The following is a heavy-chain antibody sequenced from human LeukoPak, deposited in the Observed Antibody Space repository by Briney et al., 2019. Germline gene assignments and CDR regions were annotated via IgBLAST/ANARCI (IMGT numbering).Heavy chain of an antibody. V-gene: IGHV4-31*03. J-gene: IGHJ6*04. CDR2: IYYSGST. D-gene: IGHD6-13*01. CDR3: ARVRIADEMDV. CDR1: GGSISSGGYY. Sequence: PSETLSLTCTVSGGSISSGGYYWSWIRQHPGKGLEWIGYIYYSGSTYYNPSLKSRVTISVDTSKNQFSLKLSSVTAADTAVYYCARVRIADEMDVWGKGTTVTVSS.